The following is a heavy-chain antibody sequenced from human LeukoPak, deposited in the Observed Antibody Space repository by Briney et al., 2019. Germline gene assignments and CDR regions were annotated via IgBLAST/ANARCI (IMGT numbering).Heavy chain of an antibody. CDR2: ISWNSGSI. Sequence: PGGSLRLSCAASGFTFDDYAMHWVRQAPEKGLEWVSGISWNSGSIGYADSVKGRFTISRDNAKNSLYLQMNSLRAEDTALYYCAKAAELGHYYYGMDVWGQGTTVTVSS. D-gene: IGHD6-6*01. V-gene: IGHV3-9*01. J-gene: IGHJ6*02. CDR1: GFTFDDYA. CDR3: AKAAELGHYYYGMDV.